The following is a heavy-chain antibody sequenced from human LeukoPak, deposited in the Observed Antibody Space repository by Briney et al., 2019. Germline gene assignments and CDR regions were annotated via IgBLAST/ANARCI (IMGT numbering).Heavy chain of an antibody. Sequence: GASVKVSCKASGYTFTRNYMHWVRQAPGQGLEWMGIINPRGGSTTYAQKFQGRLTMTRDTSTSTVYMELSSLRSEDTAVYYRAREDADYTFSFDFWGQGTLVTVSS. CDR2: INPRGGST. CDR3: AREDADYTFSFDF. J-gene: IGHJ4*02. CDR1: GYTFTRNY. D-gene: IGHD4-17*01. V-gene: IGHV1-46*01.